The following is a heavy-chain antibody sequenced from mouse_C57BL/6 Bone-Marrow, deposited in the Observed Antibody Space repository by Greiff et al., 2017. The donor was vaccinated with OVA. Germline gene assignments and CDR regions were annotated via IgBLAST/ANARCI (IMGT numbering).Heavy chain of an antibody. V-gene: IGHV1-72*01. CDR1: GYTFTSYW. CDR3: ARGGTTVVEGY. Sequence: QVQLQQPGAELVKPGASVQLSCKASGYTFTSYWMHWVKQRPGRGLEWIGRIAPNSGGTKYNKKFTRKATLTVDKPSSTAYMQLSSLTSEDSAVYYCARGGTTVVEGYWGQGTTLTVSS. D-gene: IGHD1-1*01. CDR2: IAPNSGGT. J-gene: IGHJ2*01.